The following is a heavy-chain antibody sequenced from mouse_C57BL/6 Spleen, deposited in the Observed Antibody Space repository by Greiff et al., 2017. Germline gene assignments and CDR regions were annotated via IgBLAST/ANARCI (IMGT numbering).Heavy chain of an antibody. CDR3: ARGGFYYGLWYFDV. CDR2: IYPRSGNT. V-gene: IGHV1-81*01. D-gene: IGHD2-1*01. J-gene: IGHJ1*03. Sequence: QVQLKESGAELARPGASVKLSCKASGYTFTSYGISWVKQRTGQGLEWIGEIYPRSGNTYYNEKFKGKATLTADKSSSTAYMELRSLTSEDSAVYFCARGGFYYGLWYFDVWGTGTTVTVSS. CDR1: GYTFTSYG.